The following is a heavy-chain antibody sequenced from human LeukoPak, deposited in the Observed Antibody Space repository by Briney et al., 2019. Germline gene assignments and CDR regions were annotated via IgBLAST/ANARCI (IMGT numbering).Heavy chain of an antibody. J-gene: IGHJ4*02. CDR1: GFTFSDYS. D-gene: IGHD2-15*01. Sequence: GGSLRLSCAASGFTFSDYSMNWVRQAPGKGLEWVSCIDSSSTYIYYADSVKGRFTISRDNAKNSVYLQMNSLRAEDTAVYYCAEGAASKANWGQGTLVTASS. CDR2: IDSSSTYI. CDR3: AEGAASKAN. V-gene: IGHV3-21*01.